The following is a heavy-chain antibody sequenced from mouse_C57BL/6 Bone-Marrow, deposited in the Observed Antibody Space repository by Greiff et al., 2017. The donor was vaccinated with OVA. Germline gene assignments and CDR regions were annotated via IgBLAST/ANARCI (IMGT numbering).Heavy chain of an antibody. CDR1: GFTFSSYG. J-gene: IGHJ2*01. D-gene: IGHD1-1*01. Sequence: EVHLVESGGDLVKPGGSLKLSCAASGFTFSSYGMSWVRQPPDKRLEWLATICSGGSSPYYPDSVKGRVTISSDNAKNTQYLQMSSLKTEDTTIYYCASNYYGRSYYWGQGTTLAVSS. CDR2: ICSGGSSP. V-gene: IGHV5-6*01. CDR3: ASNYYGRSYY.